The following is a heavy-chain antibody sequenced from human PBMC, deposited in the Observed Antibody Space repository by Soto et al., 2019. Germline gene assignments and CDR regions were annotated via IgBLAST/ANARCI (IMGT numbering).Heavy chain of an antibody. CDR1: GFTFSSYG. J-gene: IGHJ6*02. CDR2: ISYDGSNN. D-gene: IGHD3-9*01. CDR3: EKVDGYYYGMDV. V-gene: IGHV3-30*18. Sequence: QVQLVESGGGVVQPGRSLRLSCAASGFTFSSYGMHCVRPAPGKWLEWVAVISYDGSNNYYADSVKGRFTISIDNSKNTLYLQRNSLRAEDTAGYYGEKVDGYYYGMDVGGQGTTVTGSS.